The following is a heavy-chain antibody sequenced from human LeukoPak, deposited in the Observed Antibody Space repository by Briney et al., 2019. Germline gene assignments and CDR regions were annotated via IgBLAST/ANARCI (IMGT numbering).Heavy chain of an antibody. V-gene: IGHV1-69*13. Sequence: VASVKVSCKASGGTFSSYAISWVRQAPGQGLEWMGGIIPIFGTANYAQKFQGRVTITADESTSTAYMELSSLRSEDTAVYYCAIANAPEYYDSSGYSSLDYWGQGTLVTVSS. CDR1: GGTFSSYA. D-gene: IGHD3-22*01. J-gene: IGHJ4*02. CDR2: IIPIFGTA. CDR3: AIANAPEYYDSSGYSSLDY.